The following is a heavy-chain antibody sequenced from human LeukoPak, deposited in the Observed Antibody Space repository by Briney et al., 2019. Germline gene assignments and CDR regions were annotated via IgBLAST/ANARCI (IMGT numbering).Heavy chain of an antibody. D-gene: IGHD2-2*01. J-gene: IGHJ4*02. CDR3: ARRPVYCSSTSCAPRAFDY. CDR2: INHSGRT. CDR1: GGHFSVYY. Sequence: PSETLSLICAVYGGHFSVYYWRWMRHPPGKGVEGLGDINHSGRTNYNPTLKSRVTISVDTSKSQFSLKLSSVTAADTAVYYCARRPVYCSSTSCAPRAFDYWGQGTLVTVSS. V-gene: IGHV4-34*01.